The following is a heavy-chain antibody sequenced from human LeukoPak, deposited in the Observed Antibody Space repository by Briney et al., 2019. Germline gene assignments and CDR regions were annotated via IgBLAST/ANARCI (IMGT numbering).Heavy chain of an antibody. CDR3: AREGEYSYGTPIDH. D-gene: IGHD5-18*01. Sequence: SETLSLTCTVSGGSISSGSYYWSWIRQPAGKGLEWIGRIYTSGSTNYNPSLKSRVTISVDTSKNQFSLELSSVTAADTAVYYCAREGEYSYGTPIDHWGQGTLVTVSS. CDR1: GGSISSGSYY. V-gene: IGHV4-61*02. CDR2: IYTSGST. J-gene: IGHJ4*02.